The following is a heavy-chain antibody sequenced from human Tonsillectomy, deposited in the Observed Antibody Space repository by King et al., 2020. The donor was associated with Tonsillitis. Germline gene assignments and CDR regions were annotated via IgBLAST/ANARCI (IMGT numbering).Heavy chain of an antibody. V-gene: IGHV3-53*01. CDR1: GFTVSDND. J-gene: IGHJ4*02. Sequence: VQLVESGGGLIQPGGSLRLSCADSGFTVSDNDMSWVRQAPGKGLEWVSVIYSGGNTYYADSVKGRFTISRDSSKNTLYLPMNSLRADDTAVYYCARGFGIAVAGFHWGQGTLVTVSS. CDR2: IYSGGNT. D-gene: IGHD6-19*01. CDR3: ARGFGIAVAGFH.